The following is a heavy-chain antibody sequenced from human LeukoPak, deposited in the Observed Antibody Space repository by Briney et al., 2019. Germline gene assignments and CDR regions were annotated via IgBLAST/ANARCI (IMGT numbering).Heavy chain of an antibody. D-gene: IGHD3-22*01. J-gene: IGHJ5*02. V-gene: IGHV1-46*01. CDR3: ARDSYYYDSSGYYLNNWFDP. CDR1: GYTFTSYY. Sequence: ASVKVSCKASGYTFTSYYMHWVRQAPGQGLEWMGIINPSGGSTSYAQKFQGRVTITADESTSTAYMELSSLRSEDTAVYYCARDSYYYDSSGYYLNNWFDPWGQGTLVTVSS. CDR2: INPSGGST.